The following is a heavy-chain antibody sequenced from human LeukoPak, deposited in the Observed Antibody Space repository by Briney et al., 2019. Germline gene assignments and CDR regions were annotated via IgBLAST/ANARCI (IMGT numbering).Heavy chain of an antibody. V-gene: IGHV1-8*01. CDR2: MNPNSGNT. CDR3: AREEIVENWFDP. Sequence: ASVTVSCKASGYTFTSYDINRVRQAPGQGLEWMGWMNPNSGNTGYAQKFQGRVTMTRNTSISTAYMELSSLRSEDTAVYYCAREEIVENWFDPWGQGTLVTVSS. J-gene: IGHJ5*02. CDR1: GYTFTSYD. D-gene: IGHD3-22*01.